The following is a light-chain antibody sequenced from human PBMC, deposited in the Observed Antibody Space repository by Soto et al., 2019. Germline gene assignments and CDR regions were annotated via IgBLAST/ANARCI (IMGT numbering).Light chain of an antibody. J-gene: IGKJ4*01. CDR2: GAS. Sequence: EIVMTQSPATLSVSPGERATLSCRASQSVSSNLAWYQQKPGQAPRLLIYGASTRATGIPARFSGSGSATELTLTISSLQSEDFAVYYCQQYNNWPRALTFGGGTKVEIK. CDR3: QQYNNWPRALT. CDR1: QSVSSN. V-gene: IGKV3-15*01.